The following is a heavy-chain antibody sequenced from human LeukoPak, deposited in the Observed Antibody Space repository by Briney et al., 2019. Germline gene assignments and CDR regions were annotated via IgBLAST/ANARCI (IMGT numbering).Heavy chain of an antibody. CDR3: ARVSSSWYEALDY. V-gene: IGHV1-69*01. Sequence: GSSVKVSCKASGGTFSSYAISWVRQAPGQGLEWMGGIIPIFGTANYAQKFQGRVTITADESTSTAYMELRSLRSDDTAVYYCARVSSSWYEALDYWGQGTLVTVSS. CDR2: IIPIFGTA. CDR1: GGTFSSYA. J-gene: IGHJ4*02. D-gene: IGHD6-13*01.